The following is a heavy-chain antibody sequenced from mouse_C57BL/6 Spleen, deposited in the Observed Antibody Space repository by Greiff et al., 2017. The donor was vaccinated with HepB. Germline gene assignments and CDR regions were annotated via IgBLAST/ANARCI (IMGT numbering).Heavy chain of an antibody. J-gene: IGHJ3*01. V-gene: IGHV1-82*01. CDR3: ARSHDQGFAY. D-gene: IGHD2-3*01. CDR2: IYPGDGDT. CDR1: GYAFSSSW. Sequence: QVQLQQSGPELVKPGASVKISCKASGYAFSSSWMNWVKQRPGKGLEWIGRIYPGDGDTNYNGKFKGKATLTADKSSSTAYMQLSSLTSEDSAVYFCARSHDQGFAYWGQGTLVTVSA.